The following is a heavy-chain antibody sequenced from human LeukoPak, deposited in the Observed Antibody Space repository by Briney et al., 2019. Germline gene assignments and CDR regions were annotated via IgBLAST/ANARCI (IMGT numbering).Heavy chain of an antibody. CDR2: IYYSGRT. V-gene: IGHV4-31*03. CDR3: ARGVKATMMRSIPYGAFDI. CDR1: GGSISSGGYY. J-gene: IGHJ3*02. D-gene: IGHD3-22*01. Sequence: LRLSCTVSGGSISSGGYYWSWIRQHPGKGLEWFVYIYYSGRTSYNPSLNSRVTISVYTSKNQFSLKLSSVTAADTAVYSCARGVKATMMRSIPYGAFDIWGQGTMVTVSS.